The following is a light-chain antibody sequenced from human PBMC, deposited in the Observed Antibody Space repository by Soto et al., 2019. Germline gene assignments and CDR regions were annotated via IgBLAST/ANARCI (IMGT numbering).Light chain of an antibody. CDR2: DAS. CDR1: QTIRST. Sequence: TVMTQSPATLSVSPGAVATLSCMSSQTIRSTLALFQHKPGQAPRLLIYDASTRANGIPARFSGSGSGTEFTLTISSLQSEDFAVYYCQQYDNWPRTFGQGTKVDI. CDR3: QQYDNWPRT. J-gene: IGKJ1*01. V-gene: IGKV3-15*01.